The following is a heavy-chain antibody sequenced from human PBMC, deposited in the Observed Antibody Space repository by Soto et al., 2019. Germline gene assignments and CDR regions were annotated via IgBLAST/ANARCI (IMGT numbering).Heavy chain of an antibody. Sequence: EVQLLESGGGLVQPGGSLRLSCAASGFTFSSYAMSWVRQAPGKGLEWVSAISGSGGSKYYADSVKGRFTISRDNSKNTLYLQMNSLRAEDTAVYYCAMAPSTLVNPGDAFDIWGQGTMVTVSS. J-gene: IGHJ3*02. D-gene: IGHD2-2*01. V-gene: IGHV3-23*01. CDR2: ISGSGGSK. CDR1: GFTFSSYA. CDR3: AMAPSTLVNPGDAFDI.